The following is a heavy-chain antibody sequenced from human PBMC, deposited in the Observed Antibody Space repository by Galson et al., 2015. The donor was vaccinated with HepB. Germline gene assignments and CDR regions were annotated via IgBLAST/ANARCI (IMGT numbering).Heavy chain of an antibody. V-gene: IGHV3-30-3*01. CDR3: ARDKGGGATTFYYYYGMDV. CDR1: GFTFSNYA. D-gene: IGHD2-15*01. Sequence: SLRLSCAASGFTFSNYAMHWVRQAPGKGLEWVAVISYDGSNKYYADSVKGRFTISRDNSKNTLFVQMNSLRAEDTAVYYCARDKGGGATTFYYYYGMDVWGQGTTVTVSS. J-gene: IGHJ6*02. CDR2: ISYDGSNK.